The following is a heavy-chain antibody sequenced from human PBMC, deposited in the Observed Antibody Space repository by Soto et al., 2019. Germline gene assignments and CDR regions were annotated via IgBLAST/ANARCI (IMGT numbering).Heavy chain of an antibody. D-gene: IGHD3-16*02. V-gene: IGHV3-23*01. J-gene: IGHJ4*02. CDR3: AKDPDRYDYVWGTYRYIDH. CDR1: GITFSNYA. CDR2: ISTSGGRP. Sequence: EVQLLESGGGLVQPGGSLRLSCTASGITFSNYAMSWVRQAPRKGLEWVSSISTSGGRPYYADSVKGRFTISRDNSKNPLYLQRNSLRVEDTAVYYCAKDPDRYDYVWGTYRYIDHWGQGTLVTVSS.